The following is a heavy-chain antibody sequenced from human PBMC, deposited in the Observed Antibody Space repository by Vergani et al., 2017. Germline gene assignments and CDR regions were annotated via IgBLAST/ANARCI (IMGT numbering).Heavy chain of an antibody. CDR2: ISGSGGST. D-gene: IGHD1-26*01. J-gene: IGHJ6*02. Sequence: EVQLLESGGGLVQPGGSLRLSCAASGFTFSSYAMSWVRQAPGKGLEWVSAISGSGGSTYYADSVKGRFTISRDNSKNTLYLQMNSLRAEDTAVYYCARTGGPTTLPYYYYGMDVWGQGTTVTVSS. CDR1: GFTFSSYA. CDR3: ARTGGPTTLPYYYYGMDV. V-gene: IGHV3-23*01.